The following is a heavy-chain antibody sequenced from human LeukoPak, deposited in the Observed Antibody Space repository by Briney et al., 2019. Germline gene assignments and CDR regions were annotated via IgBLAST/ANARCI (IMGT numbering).Heavy chain of an antibody. CDR2: IWYDGSNK. V-gene: IGHV3-33*01. J-gene: IGHJ4*02. CDR1: GFTFSSYG. Sequence: GRSLRLSCAASGFTFSSYGMHWVRQAPGKGLEWVAVIWYDGSNKYYADSVKGRFTISRDNSKNTLYLQMNSLRAEDTAVYYCARAGYYDSSGYYQQLGYWGQGTLVTVSS. D-gene: IGHD3-22*01. CDR3: ARAGYYDSSGYYQQLGY.